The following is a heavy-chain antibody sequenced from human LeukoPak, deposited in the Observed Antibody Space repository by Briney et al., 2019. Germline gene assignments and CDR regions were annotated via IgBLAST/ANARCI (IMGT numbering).Heavy chain of an antibody. CDR2: ISGSGGST. J-gene: IGHJ6*02. D-gene: IGHD3-16*02. CDR1: GFAFSSYA. Sequence: PGGSLSLSCAVSGFAFSSYAMSGVRQAPGKGLEWVSAISGSGGSTYYADSVKGRFTISRDNSKTTLYLQMNSLRAEDTAVYYCAKVEFDDYVRASYRLYGMDVWSQGTTVTVSS. V-gene: IGHV3-23*01. CDR3: AKVEFDDYVRASYRLYGMDV.